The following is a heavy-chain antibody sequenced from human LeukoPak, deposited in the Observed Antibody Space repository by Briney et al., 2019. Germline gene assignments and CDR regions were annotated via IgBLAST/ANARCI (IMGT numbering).Heavy chain of an antibody. V-gene: IGHV1-8*01. CDR3: ARGNYDGYFFDY. Sequence: GASVKVSCKASGYTFTSYDINWVRQATGQGLEWMGWMNPNSGDTGYPRKFQGRVTMTRNTSISAAYMELSSLRSEDTAVYYCARGNYDGYFFDYWGQGTLVTVSS. J-gene: IGHJ4*02. D-gene: IGHD4-23*01. CDR2: MNPNSGDT. CDR1: GYTFTSYD.